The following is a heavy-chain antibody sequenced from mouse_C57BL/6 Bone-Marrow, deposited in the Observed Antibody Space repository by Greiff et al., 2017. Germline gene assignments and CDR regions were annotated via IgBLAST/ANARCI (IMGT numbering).Heavy chain of an antibody. CDR1: GFNIKDYY. D-gene: IGHD1-1*01. J-gene: IGHJ3*01. V-gene: IGHV14-1*01. CDR3: TGTYYYGSSPCAY. CDR2: IDPEDGDT. Sequence: VQLQQSGAELVRPGASVKLSCTASGFNIKDYYMHWVKQRPEQGLEWIGRIDPEDGDTEYAPKFQGKATMTADTSSNTAYLQLSSLTSEDTAVYYCTGTYYYGSSPCAYWGQGTLVTVSA.